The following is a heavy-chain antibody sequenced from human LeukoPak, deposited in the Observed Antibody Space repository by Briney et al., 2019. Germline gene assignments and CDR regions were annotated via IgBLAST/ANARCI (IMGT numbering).Heavy chain of an antibody. V-gene: IGHV3-30*02. Sequence: GGSLRLSCAASGFSFSDYDIHWVRLAPGKGLEWVTFIRYDGSNTYAESVKGRFTISRDNSKNTLSLQMNSLRAEDTSVYYCARGQRRHIDMAPSFDYWGQGTLVTVSS. CDR3: ARGQRRHIDMAPSFDY. CDR2: IRYDGSNT. D-gene: IGHD5-24*01. CDR1: GFSFSDYD. J-gene: IGHJ4*02.